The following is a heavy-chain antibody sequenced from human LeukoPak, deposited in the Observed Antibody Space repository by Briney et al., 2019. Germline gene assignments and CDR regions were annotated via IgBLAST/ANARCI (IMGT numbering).Heavy chain of an antibody. CDR2: IYYSGST. CDR1: GGSISSYY. CDR3: ARRVAANFDY. D-gene: IGHD2-15*01. Sequence: SETLSLTCTVSGGSISSYYWSWIRQPPGKGLEWIGYIYYSGSTNYNPSLKSRVTISVDTSKNQFSLKLSSVTAADTAVYYCARRVAANFDYWGQGTLVTISS. V-gene: IGHV4-59*08. J-gene: IGHJ4*02.